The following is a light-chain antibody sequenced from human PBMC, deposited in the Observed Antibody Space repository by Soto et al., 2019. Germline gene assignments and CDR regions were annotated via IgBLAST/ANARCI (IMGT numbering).Light chain of an antibody. CDR2: EAS. V-gene: IGKV1-5*03. CDR3: QQSNNYPWT. Sequence: DIQMTQSPSTLSASVGDRVTITCRASQSISSYLAWYQQKPGKAPKLLIYEASNLESGAPSRFSGGGSGTEFTLTISSLQPDDFATYYCQQSNNYPWTFGQGTKVDIK. J-gene: IGKJ1*01. CDR1: QSISSY.